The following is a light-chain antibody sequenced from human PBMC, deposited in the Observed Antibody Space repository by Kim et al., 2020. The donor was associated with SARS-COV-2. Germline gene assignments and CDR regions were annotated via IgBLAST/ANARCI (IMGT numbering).Light chain of an antibody. Sequence: PGKTAMVSCGGNSIGSKSVHWYQQKSGQAPVLVIYYDSDRPSGIPERFSGSNSGNTATLTISRVEAGDEADYYCQVWDSSSDHRVVFGGGTKVTVL. J-gene: IGLJ2*01. CDR1: SIGSKS. CDR2: YDS. V-gene: IGLV3-21*04. CDR3: QVWDSSSDHRVV.